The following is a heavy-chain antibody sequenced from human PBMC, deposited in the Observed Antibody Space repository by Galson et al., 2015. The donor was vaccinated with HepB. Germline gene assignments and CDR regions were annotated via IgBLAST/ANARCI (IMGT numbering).Heavy chain of an antibody. J-gene: IGHJ6*03. CDR2: INHSGST. CDR3: ARGSGYSYGYGVHYYYYMDV. V-gene: IGHV4-34*01. Sequence: SETLSLTCAVYGGSFSGYYWSWIRQPPGKGLEWIGEINHSGSTNYNPSLKSRVTISVDTSKNQFSLKLSSVTAADTAVYYCARGSGYSYGYGVHYYYYMDVWGKGTTVTVSS. CDR1: GGSFSGYY. D-gene: IGHD5-18*01.